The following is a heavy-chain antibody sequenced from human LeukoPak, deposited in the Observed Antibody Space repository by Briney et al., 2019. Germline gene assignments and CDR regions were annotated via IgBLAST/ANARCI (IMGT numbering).Heavy chain of an antibody. CDR3: ARGRYYYDSSGSYYDYWFDS. Sequence: SETLSLTCSVSGGSISSYYWSWIRQPPGKGLEYMGYISYGGTTNYNPSLKSRVTISVDTSKNQFSLKLTSVTAADTAVYYCARGRYYYDSSGSYYDYWFDSWGQGTLVTVSS. V-gene: IGHV4-59*01. CDR2: ISYGGTT. D-gene: IGHD3-22*01. J-gene: IGHJ5*01. CDR1: GGSISSYY.